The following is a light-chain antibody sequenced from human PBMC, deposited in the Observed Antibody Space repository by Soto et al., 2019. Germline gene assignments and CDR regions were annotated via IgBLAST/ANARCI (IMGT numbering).Light chain of an antibody. CDR1: QGIRSD. J-gene: IGKJ5*01. V-gene: IGKV1-9*01. CDR2: SVS. Sequence: DIQLTQSPSFLSASVGDRVTITCRASQGIRSDLVWYQQKAGKAPKVLIHSVSTLQSGVPSRFSGSGSGTELTLTISSLQPEDFATYFCQHLNSYPITFGQGTRLEIK. CDR3: QHLNSYPIT.